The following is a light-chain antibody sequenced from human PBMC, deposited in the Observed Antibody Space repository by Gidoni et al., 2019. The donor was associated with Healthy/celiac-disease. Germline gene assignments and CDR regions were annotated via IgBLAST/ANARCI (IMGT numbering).Light chain of an antibody. Sequence: QSALTQPASVSGSPGPSITISCTGTSSDVGSYNLVSWYQQHPGNPPKLMIYEVSKRPSGVSKRFAGSKSGNTASLTISGLQAEDEADYYCCSYAGSSTFAYVFGTGTKVTVL. V-gene: IGLV2-23*02. CDR1: SSDVGSYNL. J-gene: IGLJ1*01. CDR3: CSYAGSSTFAYV. CDR2: EVS.